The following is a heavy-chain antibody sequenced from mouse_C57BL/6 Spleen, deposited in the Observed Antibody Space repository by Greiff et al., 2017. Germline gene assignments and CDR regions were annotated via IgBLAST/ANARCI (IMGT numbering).Heavy chain of an antibody. J-gene: IGHJ2*01. CDR2: INPSNGGT. D-gene: IGHD1-1*01. CDR1: GYTFTSYW. V-gene: IGHV1-53*01. CDR3: ARDWGYYYGSDY. Sequence: QVQLQQPGTELVKPGDSVKLSCKASGYTFTSYWMHWVKQRPGQGLEWIGNINPSNGGTNYNEKFKSKATLTVDKSSSTAYMQLSSLTSEDSAVYYGARDWGYYYGSDYWGQGTTLTVSS.